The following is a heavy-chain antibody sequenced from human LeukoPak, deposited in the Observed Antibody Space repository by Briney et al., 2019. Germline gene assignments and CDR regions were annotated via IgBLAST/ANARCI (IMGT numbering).Heavy chain of an antibody. CDR3: ARSRDYPAFDY. Sequence: PSETLSLTCAVSGGSISSGGYSWSWIRQPPGKGLEWIGYIYHSGSTYYNPSLKSRVTISIDRSKNQFSLKLSSVTAADTAVYYCARSRDYPAFDYWGQGTLVTVSS. CDR2: IYHSGST. J-gene: IGHJ4*02. CDR1: GGSISSGGYS. V-gene: IGHV4-30-2*01. D-gene: IGHD2-2*01.